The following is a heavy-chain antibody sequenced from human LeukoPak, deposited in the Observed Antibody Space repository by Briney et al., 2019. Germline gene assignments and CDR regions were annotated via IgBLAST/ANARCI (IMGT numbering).Heavy chain of an antibody. V-gene: IGHV4-59*01. CDR3: ARVEEGYGSGRRENYYYYYMDV. J-gene: IGHJ6*03. CDR2: IHYTGST. D-gene: IGHD3-10*01. CDR1: GGSISSYY. Sequence: SETLSLTCTVSGGSISSYYWSWIRQPPGKGLEWIGYIHYTGSTNYNPSLKGRVTISVDTSKNHFSLKLRSVTAADTAVYYCARVEEGYGSGRRENYYYYYMDVWGKGTTVTISS.